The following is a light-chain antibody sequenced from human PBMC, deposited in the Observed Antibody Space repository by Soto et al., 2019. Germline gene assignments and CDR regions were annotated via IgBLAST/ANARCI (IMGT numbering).Light chain of an antibody. CDR1: SSDVGGYKH. CDR2: EVS. CDR3: NSQRSSGTRV. V-gene: IGLV2-14*01. Sequence: QSVLTQPASVSGSPGQSITISCTGTSSDVGGYKHVSWYQHHPGKAPKLMIYEVSNRPSGISNRFSGSKSGYTASLTISGLQAEDEADYYCNSQRSSGTRVFGTGTKVTVL. J-gene: IGLJ1*01.